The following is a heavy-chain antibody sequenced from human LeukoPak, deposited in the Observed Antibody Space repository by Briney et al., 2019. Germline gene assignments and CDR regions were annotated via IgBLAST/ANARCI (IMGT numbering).Heavy chain of an antibody. D-gene: IGHD2-21*01. CDR2: IINSGGTT. CDR3: VKDDRLSVAYHFDY. CDR1: GFTFSTYV. V-gene: IGHV3-23*01. J-gene: IGHJ4*02. Sequence: PGGSLRLSCAASGFTFSTYVMNWVRQAPGKGLEWISGIINSGGTTYYADSVKGRFTISRDNSKNTLYLQMNSLSAEDTAVYYGVKDDRLSVAYHFDYWGQGTLVTVSS.